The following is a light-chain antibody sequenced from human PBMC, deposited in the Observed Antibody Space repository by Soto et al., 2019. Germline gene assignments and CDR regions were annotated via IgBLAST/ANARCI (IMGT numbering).Light chain of an antibody. V-gene: IGKV1-39*01. CDR1: QTISSY. J-gene: IGKJ5*01. CDR3: PQTYSYPSN. CDR2: VAS. Sequence: IRMTQSPSSLSASVGDRVTITCRASQTISSYVNWYQQKPGRAPKLLIYVASNLQSGVPLPFIDGGSATDLTLTIGSLQPEDFSTYFGPQTYSYPSNFGLGTRVYIK.